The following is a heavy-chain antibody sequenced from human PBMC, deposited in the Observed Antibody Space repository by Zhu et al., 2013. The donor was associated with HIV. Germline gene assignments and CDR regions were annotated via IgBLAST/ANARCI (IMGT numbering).Heavy chain of an antibody. D-gene: IGHD1-1*01. J-gene: IGHJ4*02. CDR1: GYTFTGYY. CDR2: INPYSGAT. CDR3: ARANELPSLPIDY. V-gene: IGHV1-2*02. Sequence: QVQLAQSGAEVKRPGASVKVSCKTSGYTFTGYYMHWVRQAPGQGLEWMGWINPYSGATNYAQKFQDRVTMTRDTSISTAYMDLSTLRFDDTAVFYCARANELPSLPIDYWGQGTLVTVSS.